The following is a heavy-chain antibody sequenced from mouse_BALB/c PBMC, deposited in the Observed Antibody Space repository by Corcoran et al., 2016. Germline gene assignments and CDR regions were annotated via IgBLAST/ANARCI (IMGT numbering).Heavy chain of an antibody. V-gene: IGHV1-39*01. Sequence: EIQLQQTGPELVKPGASVKISCKASGYSFTDYIMLWVKQSHGKSLEWIGNINPYYGSTSYNLKFKGKATLTVDKSSSTAYMQLNSLTSEDSAVYYCARHYGNYDYAMDYWGQGTSVTVSS. J-gene: IGHJ4*01. CDR2: INPYYGST. CDR3: ARHYGNYDYAMDY. CDR1: GYSFTDYI. D-gene: IGHD2-1*01.